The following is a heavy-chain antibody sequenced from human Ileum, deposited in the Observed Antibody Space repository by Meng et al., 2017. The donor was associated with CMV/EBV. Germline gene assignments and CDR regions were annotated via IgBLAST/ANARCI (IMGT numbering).Heavy chain of an antibody. CDR1: GFNFSSYA. CDR3: GKSLGRYYDGHDY. CDR2: ISGSGSNT. J-gene: IGHJ4*02. V-gene: IGHV3-23*01. D-gene: IGHD3-22*01. Sequence: CAASGFNFSSYAMTWVRQAPGKGLEWVSAISGSGSNTYFADSVKGRFTISRDNSDNTLFLQMHSLRAEDTAVYYCGKSLGRYYDGHDYWGQGTLVTVSS.